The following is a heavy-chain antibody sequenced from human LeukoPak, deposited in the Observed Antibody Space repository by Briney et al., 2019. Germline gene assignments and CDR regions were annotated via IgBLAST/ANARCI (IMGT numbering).Heavy chain of an antibody. CDR3: ARAPGEYSRGWYFDY. D-gene: IGHD6-19*01. CDR1: GFTFSSYA. V-gene: IGHV3-30*04. CDR2: ISYDGSNK. J-gene: IGHJ4*02. Sequence: GRSLRLSCAASGFTFSSYAMHWVRQAPGKGLEWVAVISYDGSNKYYADSVKGRFTISRDNSKNTLYLQMNSLRAEDTAVYYCARAPGEYSRGWYFDYWGQGTLVTVSS.